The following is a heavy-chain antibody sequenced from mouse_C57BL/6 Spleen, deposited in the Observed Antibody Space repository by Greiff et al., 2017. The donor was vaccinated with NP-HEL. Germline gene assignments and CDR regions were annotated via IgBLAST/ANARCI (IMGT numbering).Heavy chain of an antibody. D-gene: IGHD1-1*01. Sequence: QVQLQQSGAELVKPGASVKLSCKASGYTFTSYWMHWVKQRPGQGLEWIGMIHPNSGSTNYNEKFKSKATLTVDKSSSTAYMQLSSLTSEDSAVYYCARDAPITEGFAYWGQGTLVTVSA. CDR1: GYTFTSYW. J-gene: IGHJ3*01. CDR3: ARDAPITEGFAY. CDR2: IHPNSGST. V-gene: IGHV1-64*01.